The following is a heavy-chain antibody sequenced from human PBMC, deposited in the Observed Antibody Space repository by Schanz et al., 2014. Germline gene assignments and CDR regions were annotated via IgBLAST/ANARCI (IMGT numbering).Heavy chain of an antibody. CDR3: AGLDSSSWYPRS. CDR1: GFTFFGSFA. D-gene: IGHD6-13*01. J-gene: IGHJ5*02. Sequence: EVQLLESGGGLVQPGGSLRLSCVASGFTFFGSFAMSWVRQAPGKGLEWAAAMSGSGSTADYADFVKGRVTITRDNGKKTMYLRLNSLRADDTAVYYCAGLDSSSWYPRSWGQGTLVTVSS. CDR2: MSGSGSTA. V-gene: IGHV3-23*01.